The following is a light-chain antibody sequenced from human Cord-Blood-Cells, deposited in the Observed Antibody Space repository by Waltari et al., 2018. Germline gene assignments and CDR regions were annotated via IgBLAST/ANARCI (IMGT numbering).Light chain of an antibody. CDR1: QSVSSSY. CDR3: QQYGSSPLT. V-gene: IGKV3-20*01. Sequence: EIVLTQSPGNLSLSQGERATLSCRASQSVSSSYLAWYQQKPGQAPRLLIYGASSRATGIPDRFSGSGSGTDFTLTISRLEPEDFAVYYCQQYGSSPLTFGQGTKVEIK. CDR2: GAS. J-gene: IGKJ1*01.